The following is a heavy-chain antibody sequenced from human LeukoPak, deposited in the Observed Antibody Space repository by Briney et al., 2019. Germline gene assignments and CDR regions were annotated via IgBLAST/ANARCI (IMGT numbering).Heavy chain of an antibody. CDR1: GFTFSGSA. CDR3: TRHRFLET. Sequence: GGSLRLFCAASGFTFSGSAMHGVRQASGKAVEWVGRIRSKANSSATAHAASVKGRFTISRDDSKNTAYLQMNSLKTEDTAVYYCTRHRFLETWGQGTLVTVSS. D-gene: IGHD3-3*01. V-gene: IGHV3-73*01. J-gene: IGHJ5*02. CDR2: IRSKANSSAT.